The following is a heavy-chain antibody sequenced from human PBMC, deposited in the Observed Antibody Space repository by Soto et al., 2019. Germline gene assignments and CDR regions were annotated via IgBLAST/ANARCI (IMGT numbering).Heavy chain of an antibody. D-gene: IGHD2-15*01. J-gene: IGHJ6*02. CDR2: INSDGSGT. V-gene: IGHV3-74*01. CDR3: ARVGHRTLLQYGMDV. Sequence: EVQLVESGGGLVQPGGSLRLSCAASGFTFGNFWMHWVRQVPGKVLVWVSRINSDGSGTSYADSVKARFTISRDSAKNTVYLQMNNLRVEDTAVYFCARVGHRTLLQYGMDVWGQGTTVTVAS. CDR1: GFTFGNFW.